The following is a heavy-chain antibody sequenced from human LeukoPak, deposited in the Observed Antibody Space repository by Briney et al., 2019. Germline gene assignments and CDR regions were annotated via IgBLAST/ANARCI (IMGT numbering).Heavy chain of an antibody. CDR1: GFTFSSYA. Sequence: GGSLRLSCAASGFTFSSYAMHWVRQAPGKGLEYVSAISSNGGSTYYANSVKGRFTISRDNSKNTLYLQMGSLRAEDMAVYYCARGVLWFGELPYFDYWGQGTLVTVSS. J-gene: IGHJ4*02. CDR2: ISSNGGST. V-gene: IGHV3-64*01. D-gene: IGHD3-10*01. CDR3: ARGVLWFGELPYFDY.